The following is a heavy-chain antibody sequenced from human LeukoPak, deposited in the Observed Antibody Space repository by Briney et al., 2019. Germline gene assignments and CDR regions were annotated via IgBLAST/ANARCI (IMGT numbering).Heavy chain of an antibody. V-gene: IGHV4-59*08. CDR2: IHYSGST. Sequence: SETLSLTCTVSGGSISSYYWSWIRQPPGKGLEWIGYIHYSGSTNYNPSLKSRVTISVDTSKNQFSLKLSSVTAADTAVYYCASRYSSSWYGSHAFDIWGQGTMVTVSS. CDR1: GGSISSYY. J-gene: IGHJ3*02. D-gene: IGHD6-13*01. CDR3: ASRYSSSWYGSHAFDI.